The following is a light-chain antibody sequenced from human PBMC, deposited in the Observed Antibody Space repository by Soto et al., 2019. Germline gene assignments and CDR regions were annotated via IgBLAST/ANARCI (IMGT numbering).Light chain of an antibody. V-gene: IGKV4-1*01. CDR2: WAS. CDR1: QSVLYSSNNEHS. J-gene: IGKJ1*01. CDR3: QQYYSVPPT. Sequence: DIVMTQTPDSLAVSLGERATIKCKSSQSVLYSSNNEHSLAWYQQKPGQPPKLLIYWASTRESGVPDRFSGGGSGTDFTLTISSLQAEDVAVYYCQQYYSVPPTFGQGTKVEI.